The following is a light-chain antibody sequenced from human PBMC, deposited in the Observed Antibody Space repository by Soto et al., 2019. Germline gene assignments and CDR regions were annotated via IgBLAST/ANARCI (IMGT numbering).Light chain of an antibody. CDR1: SGHSNYA. Sequence: QAVVTQSPSASASLGASVKLTCTLSSGHSNYAIAWHQQQSEKGPRYLMKVNSDGSHSKGDGIPDRFSGSSSGAERYFTISSLQSGDEAEYYCQTWGSGIVVFGGGTKLTVL. CDR3: QTWGSGIVV. V-gene: IGLV4-69*01. CDR2: VNSDGSH. J-gene: IGLJ2*01.